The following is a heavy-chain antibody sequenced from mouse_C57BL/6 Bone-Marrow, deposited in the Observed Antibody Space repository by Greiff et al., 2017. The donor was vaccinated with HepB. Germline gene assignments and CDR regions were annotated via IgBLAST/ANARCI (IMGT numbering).Heavy chain of an antibody. CDR3: AREESGIYVRFAY. Sequence: QVQLQQPGAELVKPGASVKLSCKASGYTFTSYWMHWVKQRPGQGLEWIGMIHPNSGSTNYNEKFKSKATLTVDKSSSTAYMQLSSLTSEDSAVYYCAREESGIYVRFAYWGQGTLVTVSA. J-gene: IGHJ3*01. V-gene: IGHV1-64*01. CDR2: IHPNSGST. D-gene: IGHD1-1*02. CDR1: GYTFTSYW.